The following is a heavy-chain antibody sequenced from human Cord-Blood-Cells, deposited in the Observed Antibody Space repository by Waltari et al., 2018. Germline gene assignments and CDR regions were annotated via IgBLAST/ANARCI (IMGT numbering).Heavy chain of an antibody. CDR2: IWYDGSNK. D-gene: IGHD6-19*01. CDR1: GFTFSSSG. Sequence: QVQLVESGGGVVQPGRSLRLSCAASGFTFSSSGLTWVGQAPGKGLEWVAVIWYDGSNKYYADSVKGRFTISRDNSKNTLYLQMNSLRAEDTAVYYCARDRGIAVAGTDFDYWGQGTLVTVSS. CDR3: ARDRGIAVAGTDFDY. J-gene: IGHJ4*02. V-gene: IGHV3-33*01.